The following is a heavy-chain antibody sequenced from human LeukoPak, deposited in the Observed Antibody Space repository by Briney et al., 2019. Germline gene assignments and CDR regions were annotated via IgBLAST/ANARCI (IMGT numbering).Heavy chain of an antibody. Sequence: GGSLRLSCAASGFTFSAYGVHWVRQAPGKGPEWVAFIRYDGRIKNYADSVKGRFTISRDNSKNTLYLQMNSLTTEDTSLYYCARNRAAAGDWLDPWGQGTLVIVSS. V-gene: IGHV3-30*02. J-gene: IGHJ5*02. CDR3: ARNRAAAGDWLDP. CDR1: GFTFSAYG. CDR2: IRYDGRIK. D-gene: IGHD6-13*01.